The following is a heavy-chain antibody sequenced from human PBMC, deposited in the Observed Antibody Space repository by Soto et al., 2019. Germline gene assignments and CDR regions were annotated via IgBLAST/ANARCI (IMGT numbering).Heavy chain of an antibody. V-gene: IGHV4-31*03. D-gene: IGHD3-22*01. CDR2: IYYSGST. J-gene: IGHJ4*02. Sequence: SETLSLTCTVSGGSISSGGYYWSWIRQHPGKGLEWIGYIYYSGSTYYNPSLKSRVTISVDTSKNQFSLKLSSVTAADTAVYYCARARRSGYYTFDYWGQGTLVTVSS. CDR1: GGSISSGGYY. CDR3: ARARRSGYYTFDY.